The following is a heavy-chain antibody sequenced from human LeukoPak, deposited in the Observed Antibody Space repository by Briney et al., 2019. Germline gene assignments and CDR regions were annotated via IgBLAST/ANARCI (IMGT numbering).Heavy chain of an antibody. CDR3: ARGSGSYGFDY. CDR2: INPSGSST. V-gene: IGHV1-46*01. CDR1: GYSFTSHY. J-gene: IGHJ4*02. Sequence: ASVKVSCKASGYSFTSHYMHWVRQAPGQGLEWMGLINPSGSSTLYAQKFQGRVTMTTDTSTSTAYMELRSLRSDDTAVYYCARGSGSYGFDYWGQGTLVTVSS. D-gene: IGHD3-10*01.